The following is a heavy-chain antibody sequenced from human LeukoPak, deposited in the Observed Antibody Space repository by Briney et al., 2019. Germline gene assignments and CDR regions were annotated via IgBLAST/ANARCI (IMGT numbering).Heavy chain of an antibody. CDR2: IWYDGSNK. D-gene: IGHD2-2*01. J-gene: IGHJ6*02. CDR1: GFTFSSYG. CDR3: AKDPGYCSSTSCYLRNYYYGMDV. Sequence: AGGSLRLSCAASGFTFSSYGVHWVRQAPGKGLEWVAVIWYDGSNKYYADSVKGRFTISRDNSKNTLYLQMNSLRAEDTAVYYCAKDPGYCSSTSCYLRNYYYGMDVWGQGTTVTVSS. V-gene: IGHV3-30*02.